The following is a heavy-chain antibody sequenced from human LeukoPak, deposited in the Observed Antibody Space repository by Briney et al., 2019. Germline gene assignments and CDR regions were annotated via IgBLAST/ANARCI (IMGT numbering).Heavy chain of an antibody. Sequence: SETLSLTCTVSGGSISSYYWSWIRQPPGKGLEWIGYIYYSGSTNYNPSLKSRVTISVDTSKNQFSLKLSSVTAADTAVYYCARGPDTAMVTYWGQGTLVTVSS. J-gene: IGHJ4*02. D-gene: IGHD5-18*01. CDR1: GGSISSYY. CDR3: ARGPDTAMVTY. V-gene: IGHV4-59*01. CDR2: IYYSGST.